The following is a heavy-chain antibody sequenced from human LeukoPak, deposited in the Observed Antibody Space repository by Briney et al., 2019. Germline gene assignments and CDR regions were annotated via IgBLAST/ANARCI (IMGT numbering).Heavy chain of an antibody. CDR3: ARRYCSSTSCYQAFDI. CDR1: GYDSGVSFTSHS. J-gene: IGHJ3*02. D-gene: IGHD2-2*01. CDR2: IYPGDSDT. Sequence: GESLKISCQGSGYDSGVSFTSHSIAWVRQMPGKGLEWMGIIYPGDSDTRYSPSFQGQVTISADKSISTAYLQWSSLKASDTAMYYCARRYCSSTSCYQAFDIWGQGTMVTVSS. V-gene: IGHV5-51*01.